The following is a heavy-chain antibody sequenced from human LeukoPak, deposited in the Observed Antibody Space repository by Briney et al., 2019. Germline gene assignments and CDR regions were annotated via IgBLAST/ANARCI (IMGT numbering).Heavy chain of an antibody. CDR2: ISAYNGNT. CDR3: ARDRPAGYCSGGSCYQGFDY. J-gene: IGHJ4*02. CDR1: GYTFTSYG. D-gene: IGHD2-15*01. V-gene: IGHV1-18*01. Sequence: ASVTVSCKASGYTFTSYGISWVRQAPGQGLEWMGWISAYNGNTNYAQKLQGRVTMTTDTSTSTAYMELRSLRSDDTAVYYCARDRPAGYCSGGSCYQGFDYWGQGTLVTVSS.